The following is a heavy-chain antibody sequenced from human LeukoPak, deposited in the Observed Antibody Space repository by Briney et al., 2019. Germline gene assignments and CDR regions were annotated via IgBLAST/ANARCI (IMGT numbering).Heavy chain of an antibody. CDR1: GYIFTSYY. Sequence: ASVKVSCKASGYIFTSYYMHWVRQAPGQGLEWMGWINTNTGNPTYAQGFTGRFVFSLDTSVSTAYLQISSLKAEDTAVYYCAREAQGSSGWRYYYYYMDVWGKGTTVTVSS. D-gene: IGHD6-19*01. J-gene: IGHJ6*03. CDR3: AREAQGSSGWRYYYYYMDV. CDR2: INTNTGNP. V-gene: IGHV7-4-1*02.